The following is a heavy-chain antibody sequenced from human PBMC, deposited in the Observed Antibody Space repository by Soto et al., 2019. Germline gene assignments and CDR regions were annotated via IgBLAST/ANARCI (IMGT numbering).Heavy chain of an antibody. CDR3: ARGRGYSGDDHYYYFDMDV. CDR2: IIPIFGTA. CDR1: GGTFSSYA. D-gene: IGHD5-12*01. J-gene: IGHJ6*02. Sequence: ASVKVSCKASGGTFSSYAISWVRQAPGQGLEWMGGIIPIFGTANYAQKFQGRVTISVDESTSTAYMELSSLRSEDTAVYYCARGRGYSGDDHYYYFDMDVWGQGTTVTVSS. V-gene: IGHV1-69*13.